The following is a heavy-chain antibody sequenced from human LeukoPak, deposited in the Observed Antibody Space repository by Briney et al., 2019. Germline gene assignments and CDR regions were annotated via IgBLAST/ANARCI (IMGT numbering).Heavy chain of an antibody. Sequence: GGSLRLSCAVSGLTFNNYAMSWVRQAPGKGLEWVSAISKSGDHTYYAASAKGRFTIYRDDSKNTQYLQMNSLRAEDTAVYYCATSWGPDTSAFRWGRDGMDVWGQGTTVIVS. V-gene: IGHV3-23*01. CDR3: ATSWGPDTSAFRWGRDGMDV. D-gene: IGHD3-16*01. CDR1: GLTFNNYA. J-gene: IGHJ6*02. CDR2: ISKSGDHT.